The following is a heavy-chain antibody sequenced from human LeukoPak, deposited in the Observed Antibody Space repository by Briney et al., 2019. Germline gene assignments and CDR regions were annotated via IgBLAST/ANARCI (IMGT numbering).Heavy chain of an antibody. CDR3: ARGLRYYYYMDV. Sequence: SETLSLTCTVSGGSISSYYWSWIRQPPGKGLEWIGYVSYSGTTNYNPSLKSRVTISVGTSRNQFSLEVTSVTAADTAVYYCARGLRYYYYMDVWGKGTTVTVSS. V-gene: IGHV4-59*01. CDR2: VSYSGTT. CDR1: GGSISSYY. J-gene: IGHJ6*03. D-gene: IGHD3-10*01.